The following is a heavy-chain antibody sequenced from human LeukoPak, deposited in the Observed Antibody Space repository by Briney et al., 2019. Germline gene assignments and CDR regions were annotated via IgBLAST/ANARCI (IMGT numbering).Heavy chain of an antibody. CDR3: ARLRNDFYRYYMDV. CDR2: IYYSGST. V-gene: IGHV4-31*03. J-gene: IGHJ6*03. CDR1: GGSISSGGYY. Sequence: SETLSLTCTVSGGSISSGGYYWSWIRQHPGKGLEWIGYIYYSGSTYYNPSLKSRVTISVDTSKNQFSLKLSSVTAADTAVYYCARLRNDFYRYYMDVWGKGTTVTVS. D-gene: IGHD3-3*01.